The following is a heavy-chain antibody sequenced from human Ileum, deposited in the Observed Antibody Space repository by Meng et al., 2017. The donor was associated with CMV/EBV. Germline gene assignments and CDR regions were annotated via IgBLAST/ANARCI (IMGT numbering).Heavy chain of an antibody. D-gene: IGHD6-13*01. Sequence: GGANTRGDGAGKRIRQATGKGLERSGYIDDTGYASYNQSRKGRGTLSMDTSKNEFSLQLNSVTAADTAVYFCAREAANASTWHLDSWGQGTLVTVSS. CDR1: GGANTRGDGA. V-gene: IGHV4-30-4*01. CDR2: IDDTGYA. J-gene: IGHJ4*02. CDR3: AREAANASTWHLDS.